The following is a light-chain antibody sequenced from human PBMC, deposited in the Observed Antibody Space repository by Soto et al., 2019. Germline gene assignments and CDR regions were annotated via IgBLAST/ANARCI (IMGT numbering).Light chain of an antibody. CDR2: EVN. V-gene: IGLV2-14*01. CDR1: SSDVGGSNY. Sequence: QSVLTQPASVSGSPGQSITISCTGTSSDVGGSNYVSWYQQHPGKAPKLMIYEVNNRPSGVSNRFSGSKSGNTASLTISGLQAEDEAEYYCSSYTSSSTFYVFGSGTKLTVL. J-gene: IGLJ1*01. CDR3: SSYTSSSTFYV.